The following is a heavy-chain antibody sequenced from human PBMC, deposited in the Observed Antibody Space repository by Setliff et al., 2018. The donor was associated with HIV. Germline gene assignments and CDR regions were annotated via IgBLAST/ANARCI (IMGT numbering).Heavy chain of an antibody. V-gene: IGHV4-34*01. CDR2: INHSGST. Sequence: PSETLSLTCAVYGGSFSGYYWSWIRQPPGKGLEWIGEINHSGSTNYNPSLKSRVTISVDTSKNQFSPKLSSVTAADTAVYYCASITGSTIDYWGQGTLVTVSS. D-gene: IGHD1-7*01. J-gene: IGHJ4*02. CDR3: ASITGSTIDY. CDR1: GGSFSGYY.